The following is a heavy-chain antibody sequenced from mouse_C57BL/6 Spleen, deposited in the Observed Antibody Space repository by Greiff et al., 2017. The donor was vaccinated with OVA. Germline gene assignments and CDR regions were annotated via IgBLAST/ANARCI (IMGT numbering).Heavy chain of an antibody. CDR2: INPSNGGT. CDR1: GYTFTSYW. CDR3: ATWEVYDYDEDYAMDY. V-gene: IGHV1-53*01. J-gene: IGHJ4*01. D-gene: IGHD2-4*01. Sequence: QVQLKQPGTELVKPGASVKLSCKASGYTFTSYWMHWVKQRPGQGLEWIGNINPSNGGTNYNEKFKSKATLTVDKSSSTAYMQLSSLTSEDSAVYYCATWEVYDYDEDYAMDYWGQGTSVTVSS.